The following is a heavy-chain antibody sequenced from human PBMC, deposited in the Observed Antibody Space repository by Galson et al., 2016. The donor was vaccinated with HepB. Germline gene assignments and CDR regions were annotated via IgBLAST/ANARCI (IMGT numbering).Heavy chain of an antibody. J-gene: IGHJ5*02. Sequence: SLRLSCAASGFALTSYWMHWVRQAPGKGLVWVSRIAGVGTTTTYADAVRGRFTISRDDATNTMYLQMKSLRVDDTAVYYCARSFYDISGYYRFDPWGQGTLVTVAS. CDR2: IAGVGTTT. CDR3: ARSFYDISGYYRFDP. CDR1: GFALTSYW. V-gene: IGHV3-74*01. D-gene: IGHD3-22*01.